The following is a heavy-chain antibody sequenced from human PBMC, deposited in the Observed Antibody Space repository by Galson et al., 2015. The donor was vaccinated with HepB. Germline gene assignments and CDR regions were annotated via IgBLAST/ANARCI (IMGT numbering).Heavy chain of an antibody. D-gene: IGHD6-19*01. J-gene: IGHJ4*02. CDR1: GFTFSSYG. V-gene: IGHV3-30*03. CDR3: ARSVAGSFDN. CDR2: ISYDGSNK. Sequence: SLRLSCAASGFTFSSYGMHWVRQAPGKGLEWVAVISYDGSNKYYADSVKGRFTISRDNSKNTLHLQMNSLTDDDTAVYYCARSVAGSFDNWGQGTLVTVSS.